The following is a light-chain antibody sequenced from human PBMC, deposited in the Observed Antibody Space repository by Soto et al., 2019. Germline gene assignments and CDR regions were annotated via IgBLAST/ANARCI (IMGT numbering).Light chain of an antibody. CDR2: DAS. CDR1: QSVSSY. J-gene: IGKJ5*01. CDR3: QQRSNWPRST. Sequence: IVLTQSPATLSLSPGERATLSCRASQSVSSYLAWYQQKTGQAPRLLIYDASNRATGIPARFSGSGSGTDFTLTISRLEPEEFAVYYCQQRSNWPRSTFGQGTRLEIK. V-gene: IGKV3-11*01.